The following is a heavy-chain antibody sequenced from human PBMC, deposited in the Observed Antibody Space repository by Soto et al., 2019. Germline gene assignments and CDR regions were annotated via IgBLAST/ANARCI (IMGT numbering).Heavy chain of an antibody. CDR2: ISGSGGST. CDR1: GFTFSSYS. Sequence: GGSLRLSCAASGFTFSSYSMNWVRQAPGKGLEWVSAISGSGGSTYYADSVKGRFTISRDNSKNTLYLQMNSLRAEDTAVYYCAKDRYSSSWYGEYFQHWGQGTLVTVSS. V-gene: IGHV3-23*01. CDR3: AKDRYSSSWYGEYFQH. J-gene: IGHJ1*01. D-gene: IGHD6-13*01.